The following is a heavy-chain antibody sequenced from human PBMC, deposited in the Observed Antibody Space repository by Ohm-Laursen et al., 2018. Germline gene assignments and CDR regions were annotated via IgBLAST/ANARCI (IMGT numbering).Heavy chain of an antibody. D-gene: IGHD3-16*01. V-gene: IGHV4-34*01. CDR3: AITVAATLGEVAFDI. Sequence: GTLSLTCGVYGGSFSGYYWSWIRQPPGKGLEWIGEINHSGSTNYNPSLKSRVTISIDTSKNQFSLKLSSVTAADTDVYYCAITVAATLGEVAFDIWGQGTRVTVSS. J-gene: IGHJ3*02. CDR1: GGSFSGYY. CDR2: INHSGST.